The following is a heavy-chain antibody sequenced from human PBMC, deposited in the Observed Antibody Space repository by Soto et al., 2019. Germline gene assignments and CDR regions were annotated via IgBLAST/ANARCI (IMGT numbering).Heavy chain of an antibody. CDR3: ARVGPPSPSVIWFFDL. D-gene: IGHD2-21*01. CDR1: GGSFRTYA. J-gene: IGHJ2*01. V-gene: IGHV1-69*01. CDR2: IIPMLAAP. Sequence: QGQLVQSGAEVKKPGSSVKVSCKASGGSFRTYAINWVRQAPGHGLDWMGGIIPMLAAPTYAQKFQGRLTITADESTTTVYMELSSLTSEDTAVYYCARVGPPSPSVIWFFDLWGRGTLVTVSS.